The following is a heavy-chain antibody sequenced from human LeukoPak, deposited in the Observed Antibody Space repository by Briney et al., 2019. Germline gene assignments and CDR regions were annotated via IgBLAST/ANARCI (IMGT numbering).Heavy chain of an antibody. J-gene: IGHJ4*02. Sequence: PSETLSLTCTVSGGSISSSYWSWIRQPPGKGLEWLAYIYYGGNTNYSPSLKSRLTISVDTSKNQVSLKLSSVPAADTAVYYCARGNGWFRLWGQGTLVTVSS. CDR1: GGSISSSY. CDR3: ARGNGWFRL. V-gene: IGHV4-59*01. CDR2: IYYGGNT. D-gene: IGHD6-19*01.